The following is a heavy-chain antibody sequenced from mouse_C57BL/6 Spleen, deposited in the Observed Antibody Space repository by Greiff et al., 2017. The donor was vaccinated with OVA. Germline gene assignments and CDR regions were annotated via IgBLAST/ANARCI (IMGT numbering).Heavy chain of an antibody. CDR3: ATAQARRYYAMDY. J-gene: IGHJ4*01. D-gene: IGHD3-2*02. CDR2: IDPEDGDT. Sequence: EVQLQQSGAELVRPGASVKLSCTASGFNIKDYYMHWVKQRPEQGLEWIGRIDPEDGDTEYAPKFQGKATMTADTSTNTAYLQLSSLTSENTTVYYGATAQARRYYAMDYWGQGTSVTVSA. CDR1: GFNIKDYY. V-gene: IGHV14-1*01.